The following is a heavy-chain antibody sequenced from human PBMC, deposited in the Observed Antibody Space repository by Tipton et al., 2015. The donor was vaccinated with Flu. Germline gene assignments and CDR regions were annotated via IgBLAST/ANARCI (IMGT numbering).Heavy chain of an antibody. Sequence: GSLRLSCAASGFTFMRYVMSWVRQAPGKGLEWVSSISNSGRSTYYADSVKGRFTISRDYSKVYLQMNSLRAEDTAIYYCAKVIPEIVAGLDSWGQGTLVTVSS. J-gene: IGHJ4*02. CDR1: GFTFMRYV. CDR3: AKVIPEIVAGLDS. D-gene: IGHD5-12*01. CDR2: ISNSGRST. V-gene: IGHV3-23*01.